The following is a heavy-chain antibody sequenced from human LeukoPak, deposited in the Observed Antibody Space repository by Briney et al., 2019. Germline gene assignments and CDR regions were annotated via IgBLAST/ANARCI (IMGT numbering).Heavy chain of an antibody. CDR1: GYSISSGYY. CDR2: IYHSGST. J-gene: IGHJ4*02. D-gene: IGHD6-19*01. Sequence: PSETLSLAFTVSGYSISSGYYWGWIRQPPGKGLEWIGIIYHSGSTYYNPSLKSRVTISVDTSKNQFSLKLSSVTAADTAVYYCARDRRSSGWPNYFDYWGQGTLVTVSS. V-gene: IGHV4-38-2*02. CDR3: ARDRRSSGWPNYFDY.